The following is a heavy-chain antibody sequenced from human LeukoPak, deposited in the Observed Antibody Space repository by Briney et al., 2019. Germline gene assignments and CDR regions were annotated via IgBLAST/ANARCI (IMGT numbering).Heavy chain of an antibody. Sequence: GRSLRLSCAASGFTFSSYGMHWVRQAPGKGLEWVAVIWYDGSNKYYADSVKGRFTISRDNSKNTLYLQMNSLSAEDTAVYYCARDKAGDYFDYWGQGTLVTVSS. V-gene: IGHV3-33*01. CDR3: ARDKAGDYFDY. J-gene: IGHJ4*02. CDR2: IWYDGSNK. D-gene: IGHD4-17*01. CDR1: GFTFSSYG.